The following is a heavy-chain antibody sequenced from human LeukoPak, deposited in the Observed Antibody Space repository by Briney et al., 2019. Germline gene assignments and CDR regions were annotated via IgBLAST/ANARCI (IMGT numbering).Heavy chain of an antibody. CDR2: ISSSGSTI. Sequence: GGSLRLSCAASGFTFSSYEMNWVRQAPGKGLEWVSYISSSGSTIYYADSVKGRFTISRDNAKNSLYLQTNSLRAEDTAVYYCARDQQLACFDYWGQGTLVTVSS. J-gene: IGHJ4*02. CDR1: GFTFSSYE. V-gene: IGHV3-48*03. CDR3: ARDQQLACFDY. D-gene: IGHD6-6*01.